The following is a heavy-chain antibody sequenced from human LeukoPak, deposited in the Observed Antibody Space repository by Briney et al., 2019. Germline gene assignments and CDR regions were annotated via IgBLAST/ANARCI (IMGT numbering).Heavy chain of an antibody. D-gene: IGHD2-2*01. CDR3: ARSRYCSSTSCSFDY. V-gene: IGHV1-69*04. Sequence: ASVKVSCKASGGTFSSYAISWVRQAPGQGLEWMGRIIPIFGIANYAQKFQGRVTITADKSTSTAYMELSSLRSEDTAVYYCARSRYCSSTSCSFDYWGQGTLVTVSS. CDR1: GGTFSSYA. CDR2: IIPIFGIA. J-gene: IGHJ4*02.